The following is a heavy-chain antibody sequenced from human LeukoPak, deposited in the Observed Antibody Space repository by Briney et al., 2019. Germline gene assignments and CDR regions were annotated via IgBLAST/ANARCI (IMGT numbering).Heavy chain of an antibody. CDR3: ARDGRDYMDV. CDR2: ISWDGGST. D-gene: IGHD1-26*01. CDR1: GFTFDDYA. J-gene: IGHJ6*03. Sequence: GGSLRLSCAASGFTFDDYAMHWVRQAPGKGLEWVSLISWDGGSTYYADSVKGRFTISRDNSKNSLYLQMNSLRAEDTAVYYCARDGRDYMDVWGKGTTVTVSS. V-gene: IGHV3-43D*03.